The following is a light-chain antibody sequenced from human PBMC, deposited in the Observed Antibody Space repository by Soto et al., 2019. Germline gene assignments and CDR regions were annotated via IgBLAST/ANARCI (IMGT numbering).Light chain of an antibody. CDR1: QSVSSSY. Sequence: EIVLTQSPATLSLSPGERATLSCGASQSVSSSYLAWYQQKPGLAPSLLIYDASSRATGIPDRFSGSGSGTNFTLTIRRLEPEDFAEYYCQQYGSSPPTFGQGTKVEIK. CDR3: QQYGSSPPT. J-gene: IGKJ1*01. V-gene: IGKV3D-20*01. CDR2: DAS.